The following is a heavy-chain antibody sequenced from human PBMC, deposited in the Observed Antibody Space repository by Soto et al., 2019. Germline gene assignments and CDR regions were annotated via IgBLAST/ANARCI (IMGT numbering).Heavy chain of an antibody. CDR1: GFTFSSYA. Sequence: GESLKISCAASGFTFSSYAMSWVRQAPGKGLEWVSAISGSGGSTYYADSVKGRFTISRDNSKNTLYLQMNSLRAEDTALYYCAKVLGFFDFWGQGTLVTVSS. J-gene: IGHJ4*02. CDR2: ISGSGGST. V-gene: IGHV3-23*01. D-gene: IGHD3-16*01. CDR3: AKVLGFFDF.